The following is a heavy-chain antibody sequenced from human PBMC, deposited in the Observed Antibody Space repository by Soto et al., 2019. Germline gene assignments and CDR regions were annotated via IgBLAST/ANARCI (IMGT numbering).Heavy chain of an antibody. CDR2: INPHGGIT. D-gene: IGHD3-3*01. J-gene: IGHJ5*02. CDR3: ARSSGGNFGIIIEGSNWFDP. V-gene: IGHV1-46*01. Sequence: APVKVSSKAPGDTFTSYYLNWVRQAPGQGIEWMGVINPHGGITKYAQKFQGRITMTRDTSRSTVYMELSSLRSDDTAIYYCARSSGGNFGIIIEGSNWFDPWGQGTLVTVSS. CDR1: GDTFTSYY.